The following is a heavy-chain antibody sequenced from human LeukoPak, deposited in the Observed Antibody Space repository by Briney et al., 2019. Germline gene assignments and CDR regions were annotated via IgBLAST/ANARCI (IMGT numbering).Heavy chain of an antibody. Sequence: GGSLRLSCAASGFTFSSYGMPWVRQAPGKGLEWVAVISYDGSNKYYADSVKGRFTISRDNSKDTLYLQMNSLRAEDTAVYYCAKESTGLLWFGELLWDFDYWGQGTLVTVSS. J-gene: IGHJ4*02. V-gene: IGHV3-30*18. CDR1: GFTFSSYG. CDR2: ISYDGSNK. CDR3: AKESTGLLWFGELLWDFDY. D-gene: IGHD3-10*01.